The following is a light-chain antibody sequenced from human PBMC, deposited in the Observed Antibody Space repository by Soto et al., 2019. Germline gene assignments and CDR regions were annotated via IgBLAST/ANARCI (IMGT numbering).Light chain of an antibody. CDR2: EVS. Sequence: QSALTQPASVSGSPGQSITISCTGTSSDVGGYNYVSWYQQHPGKAPKLMIYEVSNRPSGVSNRFSDSKSGNTASLTISGLQAEDEADYYCSSYTSSSTLDVFGGGTKVTVL. CDR1: SSDVGGYNY. V-gene: IGLV2-14*01. CDR3: SSYTSSSTLDV. J-gene: IGLJ3*02.